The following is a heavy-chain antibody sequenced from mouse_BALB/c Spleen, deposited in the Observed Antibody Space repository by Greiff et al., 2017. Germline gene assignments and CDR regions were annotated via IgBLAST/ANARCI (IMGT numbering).Heavy chain of an antibody. V-gene: IGHV5-17*02. Sequence: EVNLVESGGGLVQPGGSRKLSCAASGFTFSSFGMHWVRQAPEKGLEWVAYISSGSSTIYYADTVKGRFTISRDNPKNTLFLQMTSLRSEDTAMYYCARRNYDYDGAMDYWGQGTSVTVSS. CDR3: ARRNYDYDGAMDY. J-gene: IGHJ4*01. CDR1: GFTFSSFG. CDR2: ISSGSSTI. D-gene: IGHD2-4*01.